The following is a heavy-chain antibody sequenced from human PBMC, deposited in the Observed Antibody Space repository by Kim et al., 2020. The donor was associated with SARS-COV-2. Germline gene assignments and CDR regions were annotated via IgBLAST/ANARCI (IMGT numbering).Heavy chain of an antibody. CDR3: ARGHGDYELDY. V-gene: IGHV3-64*01. CDR1: GFTFSSYA. Sequence: GGSLRLSCAASGFTFSSYAMHWVRQAPGKGLEYVSAISSNGGSTYYANSVKDRFTISRDNSKNTLYLQMGSLRAEDMAVYYCARGHGDYELDYWGQGTLVTVSS. J-gene: IGHJ4*02. CDR2: ISSNGGST. D-gene: IGHD4-17*01.